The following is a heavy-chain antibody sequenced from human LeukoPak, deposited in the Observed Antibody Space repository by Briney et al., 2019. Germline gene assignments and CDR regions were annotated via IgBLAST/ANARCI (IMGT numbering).Heavy chain of an antibody. CDR2: IYYSGST. CDR3: ARSPYCSGGSCYSFDY. V-gene: IGHV4-31*03. J-gene: IGHJ4*02. Sequence: KPSETLSLTCIVSGGSISSGGYYRSWIRQHPGKGLEWIGYIYYSGSTYYNPSLKIRVTISVDTSKNQFSLKLSSVTAADTAVYYCARSPYCSGGSCYSFDYWGQGTLVTVSS. CDR1: GGSISSGGYY. D-gene: IGHD2-15*01.